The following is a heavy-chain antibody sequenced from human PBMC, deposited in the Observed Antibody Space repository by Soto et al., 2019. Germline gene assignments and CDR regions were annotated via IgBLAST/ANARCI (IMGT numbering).Heavy chain of an antibody. J-gene: IGHJ5*02. CDR3: ASDPGYIYGNT. Sequence: QVQLVQSGAEEKKPGASVKVSCKASGYTFTSYAMNWVRQAPGQRLEWMGWINAGNGNTKYSQKFQGRVTITRDTSASAGCIGLSNLRSEDTAVYYCASDPGYIYGNTWGRGTLGAVSS. V-gene: IGHV1-3*05. CDR2: INAGNGNT. CDR1: GYTFTSYA. D-gene: IGHD5-18*01.